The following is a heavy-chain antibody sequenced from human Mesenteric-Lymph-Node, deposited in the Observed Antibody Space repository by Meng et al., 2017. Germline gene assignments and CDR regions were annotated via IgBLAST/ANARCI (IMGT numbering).Heavy chain of an antibody. CDR1: GFTFSSYW. CDR2: INSDGSST. CDR3: ARPIGKLRSNWFDP. J-gene: IGHJ5*02. V-gene: IGHV3-74*01. Sequence: GESLKISCAAPGFTFSSYWMHWVRQAPGKGLVWVSRINSDGSSTSYADSVKGRFTISRDNAKNTLYLQMNSLRAEDTAVYYCARPIGKLRSNWFDPWGQGTLVTVSS. D-gene: IGHD3-22*01.